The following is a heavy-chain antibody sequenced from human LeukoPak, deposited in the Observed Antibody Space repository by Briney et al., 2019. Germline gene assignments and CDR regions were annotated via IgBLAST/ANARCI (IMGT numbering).Heavy chain of an antibody. CDR1: GYTFTDYY. CDR3: ARAGYSGYDFYYYGMDV. V-gene: IGHV1-2*02. Sequence: ASVKVSCKASGYTFTDYYMHWVRQAPGQGLEWMGWMNPNSGAINYAQKFQGRVTMTRDTSTSTAYMELRSLRSDDTAVYYCARAGYSGYDFYYYGMDVWGQGTTVTVSS. CDR2: MNPNSGAI. D-gene: IGHD5-12*01. J-gene: IGHJ6*02.